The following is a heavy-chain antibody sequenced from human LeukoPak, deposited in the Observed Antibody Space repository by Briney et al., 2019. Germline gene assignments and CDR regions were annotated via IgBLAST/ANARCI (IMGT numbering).Heavy chain of an antibody. CDR2: INPNSGGT. V-gene: IGHV1-2*02. CDR1: GYTFTGYY. CDR3: ARSSYCSGGSCYGRLSDY. Sequence: GASVKVSCKASGYTFTGYYMHWVRQAPGQGLEWMGWINPNSGGTNYVQKFQGRVTMTRDTSISTAYMELSRLRSDDMAVYYCARSSYCSGGSCYGRLSDYWGQGTLVTVSS. D-gene: IGHD2-15*01. J-gene: IGHJ4*02.